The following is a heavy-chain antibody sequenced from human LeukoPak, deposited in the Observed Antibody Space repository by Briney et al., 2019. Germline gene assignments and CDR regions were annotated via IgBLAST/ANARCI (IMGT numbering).Heavy chain of an antibody. CDR1: GYTFTSYG. J-gene: IGHJ4*02. V-gene: IGHV1-18*01. Sequence: ASVKVSCKASGYTFTSYGISWVRQAPGQGLEWMGWISAYNSNTHYAQKLQGRVTMTTDTSTSTVYMELRSPRSDDTAVYYCARGSPPRRNYDSRGYYSYYFDYWGQGTLVTVSS. D-gene: IGHD3-22*01. CDR2: ISAYNSNT. CDR3: ARGSPPRRNYDSRGYYSYYFDY.